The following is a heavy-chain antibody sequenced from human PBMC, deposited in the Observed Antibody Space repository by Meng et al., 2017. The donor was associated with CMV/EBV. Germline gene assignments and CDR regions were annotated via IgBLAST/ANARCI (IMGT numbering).Heavy chain of an antibody. CDR2: IYYSGST. D-gene: IGHD6-13*01. Sequence: SETLSLTCTVSGGSISSYYWSWIRQPPGKGLEWIGYIYYSGSTNYNPSLKSRVTISVDTSKNQFSLKPSSVTAADTAVYYCARRIAAAGFYYGMDVWGQGTTVTVSS. J-gene: IGHJ6*02. V-gene: IGHV4-59*01. CDR1: GGSISSYY. CDR3: ARRIAAAGFYYGMDV.